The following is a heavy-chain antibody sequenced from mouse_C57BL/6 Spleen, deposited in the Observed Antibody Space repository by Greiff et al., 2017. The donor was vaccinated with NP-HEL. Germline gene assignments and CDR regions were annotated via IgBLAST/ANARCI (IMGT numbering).Heavy chain of an antibody. V-gene: IGHV1-80*01. Sequence: VQRVESGAELVKPGASVKISCKASGYAFSSYWMNWVKQRPGKGLEWIGQIYPGDGDTNYNGKFKGKATLTADKSSSTAYMQLSSLTSEDSAVYFCAGITTEYFDYWGKGTTLTVSS. CDR1: GYAFSSYW. CDR3: AGITTEYFDY. J-gene: IGHJ2*01. D-gene: IGHD1-1*01. CDR2: IYPGDGDT.